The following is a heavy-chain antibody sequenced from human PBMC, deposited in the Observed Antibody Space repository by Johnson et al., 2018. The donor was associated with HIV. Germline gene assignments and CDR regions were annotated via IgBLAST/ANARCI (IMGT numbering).Heavy chain of an antibody. D-gene: IGHD5-18*01. Sequence: QMLLVESGGGVVQPGRYLRLSCAASGFTFSSYAMHWVRQAPGKGLEWVAVISYDGSNKYYADSVKGRFTISRDNSKNTVYLQMNSLRAEDTAVYYCARAYSYGAFDIWGLGTKVTVSS. CDR2: ISYDGSNK. CDR3: ARAYSYGAFDI. CDR1: GFTFSSYA. V-gene: IGHV3-30*04. J-gene: IGHJ3*02.